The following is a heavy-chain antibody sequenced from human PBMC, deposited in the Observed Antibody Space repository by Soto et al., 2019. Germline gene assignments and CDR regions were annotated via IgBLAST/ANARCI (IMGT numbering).Heavy chain of an antibody. J-gene: IGHJ5*02. CDR2: VQSSGTR. V-gene: IGHV4-4*07. Sequence: SETLSLTCSVSGDSISSSYWSWIRQAAEKRPEWIGRVQSSGTRNYNPSLKTRVTMSIDTSKNEVSLRMTSVTAADTAVYFCAKDRSTMRWFDPWGQGILVTVSS. D-gene: IGHD1-1*01. CDR3: AKDRSTMRWFDP. CDR1: GDSISSSY.